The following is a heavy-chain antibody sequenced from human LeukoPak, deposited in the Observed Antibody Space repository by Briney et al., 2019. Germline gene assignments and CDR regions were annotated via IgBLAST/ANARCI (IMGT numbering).Heavy chain of an antibody. V-gene: IGHV3-53*01. J-gene: IGHJ3*02. CDR1: GFTVSSNY. D-gene: IGHD6-19*01. CDR2: IYSGGTT. CDR3: AGSSGWYRQHAFVI. Sequence: PGGSLRLSCAASGFTVSSNYMSWVRQAPGKGLEWVSVIYSGGTTYYADSVKGRFTISRDNSKNTLYLQMNSLRAEDTALYYCAGSSGWYRQHAFVIWGQGAMVTLSS.